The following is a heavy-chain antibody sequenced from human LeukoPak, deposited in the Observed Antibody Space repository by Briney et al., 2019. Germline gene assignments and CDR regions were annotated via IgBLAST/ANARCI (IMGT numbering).Heavy chain of an antibody. J-gene: IGHJ5*02. CDR1: GFTFSGFS. D-gene: IGHD3-16*01. Sequence: GGSLRLSCAASGFTFSGFSMSWVRQSPTKGLEWVANIKQDGSERYYVDSVKGRFTISRDNAKNSLSLQMNNLRVEDTAVYYCARHYGPWGQGTLVTVSS. CDR3: ARHYGP. CDR2: IKQDGSER. V-gene: IGHV3-7*01.